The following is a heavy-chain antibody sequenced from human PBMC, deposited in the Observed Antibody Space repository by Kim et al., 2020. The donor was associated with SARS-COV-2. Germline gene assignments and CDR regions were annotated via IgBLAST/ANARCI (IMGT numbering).Heavy chain of an antibody. J-gene: IGHJ6*02. D-gene: IGHD5-18*01. CDR3: ARGGLWFRNHYYYYGMDV. CDR2: IYYSGST. V-gene: IGHV4-59*01. CDR1: GGSISSYY. Sequence: SETLSLTCTVSGGSISSYYWSWIRQPPGKGLEWIGYIYYSGSTTYNPSLKSRVTISVDTSKNQFSLKLSSVTAADTAVYYCARGGLWFRNHYYYYGMDVWGQGTTVTVSS.